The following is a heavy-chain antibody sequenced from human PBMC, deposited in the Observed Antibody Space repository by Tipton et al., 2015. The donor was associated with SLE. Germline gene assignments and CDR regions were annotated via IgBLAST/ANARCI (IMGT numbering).Heavy chain of an antibody. CDR1: GYTFTSYY. D-gene: IGHD2-15*01. CDR3: AVAVVPAGMDV. CDR2: INPSGGAT. Sequence: QSGAEVKKPGASVKVSCKASGYTFTSYYMHWVRQAPGQGLEWMGIINPSGGATSYAQKFQGRVTMTRDTSTSTVNMELSSLRSEDTAVYYCAVAVVPAGMDVWGQGTTVTVSS. J-gene: IGHJ6*02. V-gene: IGHV1-46*01.